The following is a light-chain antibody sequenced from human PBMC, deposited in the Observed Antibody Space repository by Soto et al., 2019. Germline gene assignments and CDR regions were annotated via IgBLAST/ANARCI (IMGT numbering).Light chain of an antibody. Sequence: DIQMTQSPSSLSASVGDRVTITCRASQDISDFLAWYQQRPGKVPKLLIYGASSLQSGVPSRFSGSGSGTDFTLTISSLQPEDVATYYCQNYDSAPFTFGPGTKVDIK. CDR1: QDISDF. J-gene: IGKJ3*01. V-gene: IGKV1-27*01. CDR2: GAS. CDR3: QNYDSAPFT.